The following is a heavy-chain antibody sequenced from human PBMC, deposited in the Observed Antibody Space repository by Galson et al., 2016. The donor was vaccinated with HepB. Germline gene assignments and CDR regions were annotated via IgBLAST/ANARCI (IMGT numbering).Heavy chain of an antibody. V-gene: IGHV3-7*01. CDR1: GFTFSDYW. CDR2: IKEDGSEK. CDR3: ASSLGLDV. D-gene: IGHD6-25*01. J-gene: IGHJ6*02. Sequence: SLRLSCAASGFTFSDYWMNWVRQAPGKGLEWVANIKEDGSEKFLVDSVKGRFTISRDNAKNSLYLQMNSLRAEDTAVYYCASSLGLDVWGQGTTVTVFS.